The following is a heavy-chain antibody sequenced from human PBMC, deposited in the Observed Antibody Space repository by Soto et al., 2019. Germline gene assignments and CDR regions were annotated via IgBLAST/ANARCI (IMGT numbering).Heavy chain of an antibody. V-gene: IGHV4-34*01. J-gene: IGHJ4*02. CDR1: GGSFSVYY. Sequence: SETLSVTCAFYGGSFSVYYWTWIRQPPGKGLELIAEINHSGRSNSNPSLKSRVTVSVDTSKNQFSLKLSSVTAADTAVYYCARGISMTVEVQRDAPDKYFFDSWGQGTLVTVSS. CDR2: INHSGRS. D-gene: IGHD3-22*01. CDR3: ARGISMTVEVQRDAPDKYFFDS.